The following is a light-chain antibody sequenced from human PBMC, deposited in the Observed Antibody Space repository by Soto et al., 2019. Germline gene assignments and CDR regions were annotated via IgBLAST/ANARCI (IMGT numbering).Light chain of an antibody. J-gene: IGLJ2*01. Sequence: SYELTQPPSVSVAPGQTARMTCEGNSIGSKSVHWYQQKPGQAPVLVVYGDSDRPSGTPERFSGTDSGNTATLTISGVEAGDEAEYYCQGWDSTSDHVVFGGGTQLTVL. CDR1: SIGSKS. V-gene: IGLV3-21*02. CDR3: QGWDSTSDHVV. CDR2: GDS.